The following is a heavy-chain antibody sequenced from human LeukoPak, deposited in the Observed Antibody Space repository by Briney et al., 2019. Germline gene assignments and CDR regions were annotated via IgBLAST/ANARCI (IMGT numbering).Heavy chain of an antibody. CDR3: AKDHQQWLAYYYDY. CDR1: GFTFSSYG. CDR2: VSYDGSNK. D-gene: IGHD6-19*01. Sequence: PGKSLRLSCAASGFTFSSYGMHWVRQAPGKGLEWVAVVSYDGSNKYYADSVKGRFTISRDNAKNTLYLQMNSLRAEDTAVYYCAKDHQQWLAYYYDYWGQGTLVTVSS. J-gene: IGHJ4*02. V-gene: IGHV3-30*18.